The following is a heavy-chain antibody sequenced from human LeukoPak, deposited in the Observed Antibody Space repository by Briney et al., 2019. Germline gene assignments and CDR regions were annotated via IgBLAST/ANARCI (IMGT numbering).Heavy chain of an antibody. CDR2: INPNSGGT. V-gene: IGHV1-2*02. D-gene: IGHD2-2*01. CDR1: RGTISNYA. J-gene: IGHJ4*02. CDR3: ASGVVPAAPYYFDY. Sequence: GASVKVSCKASRGTISNYAITWVRQAPGQGLEWMGWINPNSGGTNYAQKFQGRVTMTRDTSISTAYMELSRLRFDDTAVYYCASGVVPAAPYYFDYWGQGTLVTVSS.